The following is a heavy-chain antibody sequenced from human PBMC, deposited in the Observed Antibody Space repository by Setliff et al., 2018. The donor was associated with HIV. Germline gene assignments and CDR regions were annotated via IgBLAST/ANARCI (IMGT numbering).Heavy chain of an antibody. CDR2: INHSGST. CDR3: ARARSDWYNVRPYYFDL. Sequence: PSETLSLTCAVYGGSFSGYYWTWIRQPPGKGLEWIGEINHSGSTSYNPSLMSRVTISVDTSKDQFSLKLRSVTAADTAVYYCARARSDWYNVRPYYFDLWGQGTPVTVSS. V-gene: IGHV4-34*01. D-gene: IGHD6-19*01. J-gene: IGHJ4*02. CDR1: GGSFSGYY.